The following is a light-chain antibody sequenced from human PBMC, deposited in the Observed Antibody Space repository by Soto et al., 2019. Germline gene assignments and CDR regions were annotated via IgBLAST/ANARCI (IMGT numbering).Light chain of an antibody. J-gene: IGLJ3*02. CDR3: AAWDDSLSAWV. CDR2: KSN. Sequence: QSVLTQPPSASGTPGQRVTISCSGGSYNIGKNLVYWYQQRPGTAPKLLIFKSNARPQGVPDRFSGSNSGSSASLAISGLRSEDEADYFCAAWDDSLSAWVFGGGTKLTVL. V-gene: IGLV1-47*01. CDR1: SYNIGKNL.